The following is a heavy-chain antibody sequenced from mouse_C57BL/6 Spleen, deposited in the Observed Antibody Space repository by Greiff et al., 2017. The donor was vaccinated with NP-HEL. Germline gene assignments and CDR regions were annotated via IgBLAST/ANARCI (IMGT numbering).Heavy chain of an antibody. D-gene: IGHD1-1*01. J-gene: IGHJ2*01. CDR1: GYAFSRSW. CDR3: ARSGTTVVVDY. V-gene: IGHV1-82*01. CDR2: IYPGDGDT. Sequence: QVQLKQSGPELVKPGASVKISCKASGYAFSRSWMNWVKQRPGKGLEWIGRIYPGDGDTNYNGKFKGKATLTADKSSSTAYMQLSSLTSEDSAVYFCARSGTTVVVDYWGQGTTLTVSS.